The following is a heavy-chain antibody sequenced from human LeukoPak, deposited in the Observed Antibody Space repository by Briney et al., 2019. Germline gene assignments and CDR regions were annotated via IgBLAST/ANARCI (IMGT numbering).Heavy chain of an antibody. CDR1: GASISDYY. CDR2: IYYSGST. CDR3: ARNLVPDY. J-gene: IGHJ4*02. D-gene: IGHD3-16*02. Sequence: SETLSRTCTVSGASISDYYWSWIRQPPGKGLEWIGYIYYSGSTNYNPSLDSRVTISVDTSKNQFSLKLTSVTAADTAVYYCARNLVPDYWGQGTLVTVSS. V-gene: IGHV4-59*01.